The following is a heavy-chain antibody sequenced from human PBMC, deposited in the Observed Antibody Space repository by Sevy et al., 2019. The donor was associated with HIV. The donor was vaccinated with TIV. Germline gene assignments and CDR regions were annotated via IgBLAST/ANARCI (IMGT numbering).Heavy chain of an antibody. Sequence: ASVKVSCKPSGYTFTSYGINWVRQAPGQGLEWMGWINVYNGNANYAQKLQGRGTMTTDTSTSTAYMELRSLRSDDTALYYCASGEKYCSGGSCYFHLDYWGQGTLVTVSS. CDR1: GYTFTSYG. V-gene: IGHV1-18*01. CDR2: INVYNGNA. CDR3: ASGEKYCSGGSCYFHLDY. J-gene: IGHJ4*02. D-gene: IGHD2-15*01.